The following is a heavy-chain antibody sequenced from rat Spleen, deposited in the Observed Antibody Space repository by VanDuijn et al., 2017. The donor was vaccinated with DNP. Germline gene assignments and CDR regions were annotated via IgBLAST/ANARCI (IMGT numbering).Heavy chain of an antibody. CDR2: IGTGGTT. D-gene: IGHD1-10*01. CDR1: GFSLTSHH. J-gene: IGHJ2*01. CDR3: ARVSNFHYFDY. Sequence: QVQLKESGPGLVQPSQTLSLACTVSGFSLTSHHVHWVRQPSVKGLEWMGIIGTGGTTEYNPILKSRLSISRDTSKSQVCLRMNSLQSEDTATYYCARVSNFHYFDYWGQGVMVTVSS. V-gene: IGHV2-30*01.